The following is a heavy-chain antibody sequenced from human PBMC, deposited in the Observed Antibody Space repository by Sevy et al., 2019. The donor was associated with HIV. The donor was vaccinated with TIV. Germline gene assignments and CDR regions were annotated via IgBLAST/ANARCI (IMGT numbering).Heavy chain of an antibody. J-gene: IGHJ4*02. CDR1: GFSFDNHA. D-gene: IGHD3-3*02. CDR2: TPTTGIST. V-gene: IGHV3-23*01. CDR3: ARGWPMHL. Sequence: GGSLRVSCAASGFSFDNHAMMWFRQPPGKGLEWVSTTPTTGISTFYANSVRGRFIISRDNSKSTLYLEMNSLRVEDTALYYCARGWPMHLRGQGTLVTVSS.